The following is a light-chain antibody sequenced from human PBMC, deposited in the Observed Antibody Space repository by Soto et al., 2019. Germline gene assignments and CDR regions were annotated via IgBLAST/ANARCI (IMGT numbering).Light chain of an antibody. CDR2: KAS. CDR3: QQYTSYPWT. Sequence: DIQMTQSPSTLSASVGDRVTITCRASQSISSRLAWYQQKPGKAPKLLIYKASSLESGVPSRCSGSGSGTEFTLTISSLQPDDFATYYCQQYTSYPWTFGQGTKVAIK. CDR1: QSISSR. J-gene: IGKJ1*01. V-gene: IGKV1-5*03.